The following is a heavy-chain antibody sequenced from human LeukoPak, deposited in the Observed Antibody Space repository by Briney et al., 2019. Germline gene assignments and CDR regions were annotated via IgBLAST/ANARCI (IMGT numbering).Heavy chain of an antibody. CDR1: GFTFSNSA. D-gene: IGHD3-22*01. J-gene: IGHJ1*01. CDR3: AKDGGGYYDSRGYPL. V-gene: IGHV3-23*01. CDR2: IGVGGSST. Sequence: GSLRLSCAASGFTFSNSAMSWVRQAPGKGLEWVSTIGVGGSSTYYADSVKGRFTISRDNSKNTLYLQMNSLRAEDTAVYYCAKDGGGYYDSRGYPLWGPGTLVTISS.